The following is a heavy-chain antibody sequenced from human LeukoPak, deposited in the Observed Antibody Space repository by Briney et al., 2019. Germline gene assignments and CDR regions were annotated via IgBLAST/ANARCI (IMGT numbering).Heavy chain of an antibody. D-gene: IGHD3-22*01. Sequence: GESLKISCKGSGYSFTSYWIAWVRQMPGKGLEWMGIIYPADSDTRYSLSFQGQVTISADKSISTAYLQWSSLKASDTAMYYCARLYDSDSYYFNYWGQGTLVTVSS. CDR3: ARLYDSDSYYFNY. CDR2: IYPADSDT. V-gene: IGHV5-51*01. CDR1: GYSFTSYW. J-gene: IGHJ4*02.